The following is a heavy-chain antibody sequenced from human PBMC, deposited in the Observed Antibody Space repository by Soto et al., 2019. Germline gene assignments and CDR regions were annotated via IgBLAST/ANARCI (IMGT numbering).Heavy chain of an antibody. D-gene: IGHD4-4*01. CDR2: IIPFIGTA. J-gene: IGHJ6*02. Sequence: SVKVSCKASGGTFSSYAISWVRQAPGQGLEWMGRIIPFIGTANNAQKFQGRVTFTADESTSAAYMELTSRRSADTAVYYCARVVMTTVPASYYDGMDVWGQGTTVTVSS. CDR1: GGTFSSYA. CDR3: ARVVMTTVPASYYDGMDV. V-gene: IGHV1-69*11.